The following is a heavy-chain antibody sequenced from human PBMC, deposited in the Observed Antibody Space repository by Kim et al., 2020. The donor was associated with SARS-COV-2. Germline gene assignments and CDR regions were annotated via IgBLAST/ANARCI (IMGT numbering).Heavy chain of an antibody. V-gene: IGHV1-69*13. CDR1: GGTFSSYA. Sequence: SVKVSCKASGGTFSSYAISWVRQAPGQGLEWMGGIIPIFGTANYAQKFQGRVTITADESTSTAYMELSSLRSEDTAVYYCASTTMIVVVTGRGAFDIWGQGTMVTVSS. CDR3: ASTTMIVVVTGRGAFDI. D-gene: IGHD3-22*01. J-gene: IGHJ3*02. CDR2: IIPIFGTA.